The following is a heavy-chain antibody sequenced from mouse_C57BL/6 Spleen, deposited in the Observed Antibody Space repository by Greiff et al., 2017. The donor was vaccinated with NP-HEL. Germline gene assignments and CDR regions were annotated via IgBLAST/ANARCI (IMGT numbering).Heavy chain of an antibody. CDR1: GFTFSNYW. J-gene: IGHJ4*01. Sequence: EVKVEESGGGLVQPGGSMKLSCVASGFTFSNYWMNWVRQSPEKGLEWVAQIRLKSDNYATHYAESVKGRFTISRDDSKSSVYLQMNNLRAEDTGIYYCLPVSGDYAMDYWGQGTSVTVSS. V-gene: IGHV6-3*01. CDR2: IRLKSDNYAT. D-gene: IGHD6-2*01. CDR3: LPVSGDYAMDY.